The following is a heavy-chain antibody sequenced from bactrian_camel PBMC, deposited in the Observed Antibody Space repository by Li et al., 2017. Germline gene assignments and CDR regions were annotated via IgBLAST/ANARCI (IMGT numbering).Heavy chain of an antibody. CDR1: GGTYGGNC. D-gene: IGHD2*01. J-gene: IGHJ4*01. Sequence: QVQLVESGGGSVQAGGSLRLSCAASGGTYGGNCVGWWRQSPGKEREGVASLYIGDGSTYYADSAKGRFTISQDNAKNTVILQMNSLKPEDTAMYYCTIDLNWSGSCARGTQVTVS. CDR2: LYIGDGST. V-gene: IGHV3S54*01.